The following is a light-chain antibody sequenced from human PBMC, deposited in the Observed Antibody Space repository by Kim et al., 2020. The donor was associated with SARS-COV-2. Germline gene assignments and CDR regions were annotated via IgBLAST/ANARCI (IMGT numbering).Light chain of an antibody. CDR2: GNS. J-gene: IGLJ3*02. CDR1: SSNIGAGYD. Sequence: RVTTSCPGSSSNIGAGYDVHWYQQLPGTAPKLLIYGNSNRPSGVPDRFSGSKSGTSASLAITGLQAEDEADYYCQSYDSSLSGSVFGGGTQLTVL. V-gene: IGLV1-40*01. CDR3: QSYDSSLSGSV.